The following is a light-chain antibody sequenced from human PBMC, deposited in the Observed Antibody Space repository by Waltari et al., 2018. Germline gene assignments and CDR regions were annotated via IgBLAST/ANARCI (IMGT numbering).Light chain of an antibody. Sequence: DIQMTQSPSTLSASVGDRVTITCRASQRFDGWLAWFQQRPGIAPKLLIYKTSTLESGVPSRFSGSGSGTEYTLTISGLQPDDFSTYYCLQSETFPFTFGGGTKVEI. V-gene: IGKV1-5*03. J-gene: IGKJ4*01. CDR1: QRFDGW. CDR3: LQSETFPFT. CDR2: KTS.